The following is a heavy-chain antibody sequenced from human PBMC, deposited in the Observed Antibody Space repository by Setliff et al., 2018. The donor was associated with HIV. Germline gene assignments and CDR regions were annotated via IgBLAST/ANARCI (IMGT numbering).Heavy chain of an antibody. Sequence: SETLSLTCAVYGGSFSNYFWSWLRQSPGGGLEWIGEVIDDGGANYNASLKSRVTMSVGTSKKEFSLKLASVTAADTAVYYCARRQLRYLANDYYFDYWGQGTLVTVSS. D-gene: IGHD3-9*01. V-gene: IGHV4-34*12. CDR3: ARRQLRYLANDYYFDY. J-gene: IGHJ4*02. CDR2: VIDDGGA. CDR1: GGSFSNYF.